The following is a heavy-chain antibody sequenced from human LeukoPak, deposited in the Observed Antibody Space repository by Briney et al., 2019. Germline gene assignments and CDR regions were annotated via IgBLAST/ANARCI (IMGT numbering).Heavy chain of an antibody. CDR3: ARTFYYDSSGYYSHYFDY. Sequence: SETLSLTCTVSGGSISSYYWSWIRQPPGKGLEWIGYIYYSGITNYNPSLKSRVTISVDTSKNDFSLKLSSVTAADTAVYYCARTFYYDSSGYYSHYFDYWGQGTLVTVSS. V-gene: IGHV4-59*01. CDR2: IYYSGIT. D-gene: IGHD3-22*01. J-gene: IGHJ4*02. CDR1: GGSISSYY.